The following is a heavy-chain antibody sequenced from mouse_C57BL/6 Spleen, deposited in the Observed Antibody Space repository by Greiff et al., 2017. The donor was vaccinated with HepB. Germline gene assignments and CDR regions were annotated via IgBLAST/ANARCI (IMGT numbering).Heavy chain of an antibody. CDR2: IDPSDSYT. J-gene: IGHJ2*01. CDR1: GYTFTSYW. Sequence: QVQLQQPGAELVKPGASVKLSCKASGYTFTSYWMQWVKQRPGQGLEWIGEIDPSDSYTNYNQKFKGKATLTVDKSSSTAYMKLSSLTSEDSAVYYCARYRASYFDYWGQGTTLTVSS. CDR3: ARYRASYFDY. V-gene: IGHV1-50*01. D-gene: IGHD6-1*01.